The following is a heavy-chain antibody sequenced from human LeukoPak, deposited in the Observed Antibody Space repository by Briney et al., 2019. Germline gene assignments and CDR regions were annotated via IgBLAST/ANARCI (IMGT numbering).Heavy chain of an antibody. Sequence: GGSLRLSCAASGFTFSSHSMNWVRLAPGKGLEWVSSISPSGNYIYYAESVEGRFTISRDNAKNSLYLQMNSLRAEDTAVYYCTRDLSSSTSCYSYWGQGTLVTVSS. J-gene: IGHJ4*02. D-gene: IGHD2-2*01. V-gene: IGHV3-21*01. CDR1: GFTFSSHS. CDR3: TRDLSSSTSCYSY. CDR2: ISPSGNYI.